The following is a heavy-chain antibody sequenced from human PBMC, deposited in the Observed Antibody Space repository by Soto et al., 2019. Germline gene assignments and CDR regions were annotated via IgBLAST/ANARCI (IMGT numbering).Heavy chain of an antibody. CDR3: ATSPADSGYYDWFDP. Sequence: SVRVSCKAPGGTFSSYAISWVRQAPGQGLEWMGGIIPTFGTANYAQKFQGRVTITADESTSTAYMELSSLRSEDTAVYYCATSPADSGYYDWFDPWGQGTLVTVSS. CDR1: GGTFSSYA. V-gene: IGHV1-69*13. J-gene: IGHJ5*02. CDR2: IIPTFGTA. D-gene: IGHD3-22*01.